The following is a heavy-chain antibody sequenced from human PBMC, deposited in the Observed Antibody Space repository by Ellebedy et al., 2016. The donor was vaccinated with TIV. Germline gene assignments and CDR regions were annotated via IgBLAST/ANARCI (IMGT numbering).Heavy chain of an antibody. D-gene: IGHD6-19*01. V-gene: IGHV3-33*01. Sequence: GESLKISCAASGFTFSSHAMHWVRPAPAKGLEWVGFIWYDGSNKDYADSVKGRFTISRDNSKNTLYLQMNSLRVEDTAVYYCAGDPPNSGWQLAYWGQGALVTVSS. J-gene: IGHJ4*02. CDR3: AGDPPNSGWQLAY. CDR2: IWYDGSNK. CDR1: GFTFSSHA.